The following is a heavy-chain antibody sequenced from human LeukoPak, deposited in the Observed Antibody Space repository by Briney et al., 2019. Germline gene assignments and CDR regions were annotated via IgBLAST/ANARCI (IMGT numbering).Heavy chain of an antibody. CDR3: AKDRTSRDGYSHFDY. D-gene: IGHD5-24*01. CDR1: GFTFSSHG. CDR2: IWYDGSNK. J-gene: IGHJ4*02. Sequence: TGGSLRLSCAASGFTFSSHGMHWVRQAPGKGLEWVTVIWYDGSNKYYADSVKGRFTISRDNSKNTLYLQMNSLRAEDTAVYYCAKDRTSRDGYSHFDYWGQGTLVTVSS. V-gene: IGHV3-30*02.